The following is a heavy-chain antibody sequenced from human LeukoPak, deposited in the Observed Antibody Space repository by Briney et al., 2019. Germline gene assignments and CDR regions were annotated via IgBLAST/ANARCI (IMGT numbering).Heavy chain of an antibody. V-gene: IGHV3-23*01. CDR1: GFTFSSYA. J-gene: IGHJ4*02. CDR3: AKPGYAGYSTSWYPIDY. CDR2: ISGSGDST. Sequence: GGSLRFSCAVPGFTFSSYAMNWVRQAPGKGLEWVSSISGSGDSTYYADSVKGRFTISRDNSKNTLYLQINSLRPEDTAIYYCAKPGYAGYSTSWYPIDYWGQGTLVTVSS. D-gene: IGHD6-13*01.